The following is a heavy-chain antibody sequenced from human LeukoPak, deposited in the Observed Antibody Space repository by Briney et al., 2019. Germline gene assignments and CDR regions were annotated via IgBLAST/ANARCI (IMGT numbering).Heavy chain of an antibody. Sequence: ASVKVSCKASGYTFTSYDINWVRQATGQGLEWMGWMNPNSGSTGYAQKFQGRVTMTRNTSISTAYMELSSLRSEDTAVYYCAREHRGLNWFDPWGQGTLVTVSS. J-gene: IGHJ5*02. CDR1: GYTFTSYD. CDR3: AREHRGLNWFDP. V-gene: IGHV1-8*01. CDR2: MNPNSGST. D-gene: IGHD3-10*01.